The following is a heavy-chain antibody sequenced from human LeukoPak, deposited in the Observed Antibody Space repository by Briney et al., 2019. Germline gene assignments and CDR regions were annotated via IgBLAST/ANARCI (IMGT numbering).Heavy chain of an antibody. CDR1: GFTFSNYG. CDR2: IGGRTSTI. D-gene: IGHD6-13*01. Sequence: GGSLRLSCAASGFTFSNYGMNWVRQAPGKGLEWVSYIGGRTSTIYYADSVKGRFTIFRDNAKNSLYLQMASLRAEDTAVYYCARDAEGYASTWYYDYWGQGTLVTVSS. CDR3: ARDAEGYASTWYYDY. V-gene: IGHV3-48*04. J-gene: IGHJ4*02.